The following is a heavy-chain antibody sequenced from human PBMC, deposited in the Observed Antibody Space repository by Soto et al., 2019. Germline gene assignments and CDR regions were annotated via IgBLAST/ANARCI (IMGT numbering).Heavy chain of an antibody. CDR3: ARIRYYDSRSLWVDAFDI. CDR1: GFSLSYAKMG. Sequence: ESGPTPVNHTATLTLACTVPGFSLSYAKMGGSWIRRPPGKALEWLAPIFSNDEKSYSTSLKSRVTISKDTSKSQVVLTRTNMDHVDTATHYCARIRYYDSRSLWVDAFDISGQGTMVTVSS. CDR2: IFSNDEK. V-gene: IGHV2-26*01. J-gene: IGHJ3*02. D-gene: IGHD3-22*01.